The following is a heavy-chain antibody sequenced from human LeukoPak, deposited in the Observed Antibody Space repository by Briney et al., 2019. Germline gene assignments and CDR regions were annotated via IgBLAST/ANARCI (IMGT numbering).Heavy chain of an antibody. CDR3: ARDLDGYVDY. CDR2: IIPIFGTA. CDR1: GGTFSCYA. J-gene: IGHJ4*02. Sequence: ASVKVSCKASGGTFSCYAISWVRQAPGQGLEWMGGIIPIFGTANYAQKFQGRVTITADESTSTAYMELSSLRSEDTAVYYCARDLDGYVDYWGQGTLVTVSS. D-gene: IGHD5-24*01. V-gene: IGHV1-69*01.